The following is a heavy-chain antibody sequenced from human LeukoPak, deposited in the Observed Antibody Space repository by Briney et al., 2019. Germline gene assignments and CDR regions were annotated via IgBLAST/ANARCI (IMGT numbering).Heavy chain of an antibody. CDR2: VNSDGSST. CDR1: GFTFTSYW. J-gene: IGHJ6*02. Sequence: GLSLRLSCAASGFTFTSYWMHWVRHASGKGRVWVSRVNSDGSSTTYADSVKGRFTISRDNAKNTLYLQMNSLRAEDTAVYYCARGRYYGMDVWGQGTTVTVSS. CDR3: ARGRYYGMDV. V-gene: IGHV3-74*01.